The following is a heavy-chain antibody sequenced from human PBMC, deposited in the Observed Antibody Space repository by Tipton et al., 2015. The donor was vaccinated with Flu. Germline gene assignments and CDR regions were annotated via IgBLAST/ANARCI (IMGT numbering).Heavy chain of an antibody. D-gene: IGHD4-17*01. CDR3: ARDLTTVTTWGIGGIGSGMVV. CDR2: ISSISRFI. V-gene: IGHV3-21*01. Sequence: GSLRLSCVDSGFTFSDYSMNWVRQAPGKGLEWVASISSISRFIYYADSVKGRFTISRDNAKNSLFLDMDSLRVEDTAVYFCARDLTTVTTWGIGGIGSGMVVWGQGTTVTVS. CDR1: GFTFSDYS. J-gene: IGHJ6*02.